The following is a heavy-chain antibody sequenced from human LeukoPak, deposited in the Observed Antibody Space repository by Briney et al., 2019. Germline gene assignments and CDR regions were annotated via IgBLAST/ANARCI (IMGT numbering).Heavy chain of an antibody. Sequence: GGSLRLSCAASGFTFSSYAMSWVRQAPGKGLEWVSAISGSGGSTYYADSVKGRFTISRDNSKNTLYLQMNSLRAEDTAVYYCAKLDSIAVAGTCDNWGQGTLVTVSS. CDR1: GFTFSSYA. D-gene: IGHD6-19*01. V-gene: IGHV3-23*01. CDR2: ISGSGGST. CDR3: AKLDSIAVAGTCDN. J-gene: IGHJ4*02.